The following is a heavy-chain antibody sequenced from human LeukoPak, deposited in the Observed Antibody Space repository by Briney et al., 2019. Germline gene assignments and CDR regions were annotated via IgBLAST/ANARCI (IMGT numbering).Heavy chain of an antibody. CDR3: ARVTMIVGDAFDI. Sequence: ASVKVSCKASAYTFTAYYIYWVRQAPGQGLEWMGRINPNNGGTNFAQKFLGRVTVTRDTSISTAYMELSRLRSDDTAVYYCARVTMIVGDAFDIWGQGTMVTVSS. D-gene: IGHD3-22*01. CDR2: INPNNGGT. J-gene: IGHJ3*02. CDR1: AYTFTAYY. V-gene: IGHV1-2*06.